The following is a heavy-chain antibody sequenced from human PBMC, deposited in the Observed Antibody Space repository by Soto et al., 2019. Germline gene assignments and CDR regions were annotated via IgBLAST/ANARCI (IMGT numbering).Heavy chain of an antibody. D-gene: IGHD3-10*01. J-gene: IGHJ6*03. CDR2: IYSGGST. CDR3: ARGGETGSYYYYMDV. V-gene: IGHV3-66*01. Sequence: PGXSLRLSCAASGFTVSSNYMSWFRQAPGKGLEWVSVIYSGGSTYYADSVKGRFTISRDNSKNTLYLQMNSLRAEDTAVYYCARGGETGSYYYYMDVWGKGTTVTVSS. CDR1: GFTVSSNY.